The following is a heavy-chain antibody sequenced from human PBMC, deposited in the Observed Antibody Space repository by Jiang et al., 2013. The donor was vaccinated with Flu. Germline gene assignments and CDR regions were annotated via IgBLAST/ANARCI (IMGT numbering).Heavy chain of an antibody. D-gene: IGHD4-23*01. CDR3: SRDKVTDDY. CDR2: ISGRSHGGTT. Sequence: QLVESGGGLVQPGRSLRLSCTASGFTLGDYGLSWVRQAPGKGLEWIGLISGRSHGGTTLYAASVEGRFTISRDDSRNIAYLQMNSLKTEDSAIYYCSRDKVTDDYWGQGTLVTVSS. CDR1: GFTLGDYG. V-gene: IGHV3-49*04. J-gene: IGHJ4*02.